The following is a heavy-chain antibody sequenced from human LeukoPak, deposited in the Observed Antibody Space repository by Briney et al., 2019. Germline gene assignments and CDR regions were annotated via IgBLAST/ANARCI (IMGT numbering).Heavy chain of an antibody. Sequence: GGSLRLSCAASGFTFTSYAMSWVRQAPGKGLEWVSAISGSGDSTYYESTYYAVSVKGRFTISRDNSKNMLYPQMNSLRAEDTAVYYCAKDRGYYDSVGYGFDIWGQGTMVTVSS. V-gene: IGHV3-23*01. CDR1: GFTFTSYA. CDR2: ISGSGDSTYYEST. D-gene: IGHD3-22*01. J-gene: IGHJ3*02. CDR3: AKDRGYYDSVGYGFDI.